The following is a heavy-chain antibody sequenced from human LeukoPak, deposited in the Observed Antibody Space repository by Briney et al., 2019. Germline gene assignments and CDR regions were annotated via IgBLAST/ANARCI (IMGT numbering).Heavy chain of an antibody. CDR3: ARGHFWRRKFDP. CDR1: GGSISNSNYY. CDR2: IYTSGNT. V-gene: IGHV4-61*02. D-gene: IGHD3-3*01. Sequence: SETLSLTCTVSGGSISNSNYYWSWIRQPAGKGLEWIGRIYTSGNTNYNPSLKSRVTISVDTSKNQFSLKLSSVTAADTAVYYCARGHFWRRKFDPWGQGTLVTVSS. J-gene: IGHJ5*02.